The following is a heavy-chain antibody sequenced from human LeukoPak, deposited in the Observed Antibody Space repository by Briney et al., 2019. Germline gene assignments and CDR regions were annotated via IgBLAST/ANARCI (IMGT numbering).Heavy chain of an antibody. D-gene: IGHD6-13*01. J-gene: IGHJ4*02. V-gene: IGHV3-21*01. CDR1: GFTFSSYS. Sequence: PGGSLRLSCAASGFTFSSYSMNWVRQAPGEGLEWVSSISSSSSYIYYADSVKGRFTISRDNAKNSLYLQMNSLRAEDTAVYYCARDFGQQLVPLWGQGTLVTVSS. CDR2: ISSSSSYI. CDR3: ARDFGQQLVPL.